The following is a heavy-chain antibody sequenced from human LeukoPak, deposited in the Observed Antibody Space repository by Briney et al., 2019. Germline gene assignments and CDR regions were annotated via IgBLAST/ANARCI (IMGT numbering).Heavy chain of an antibody. Sequence: GGSLRLSCAASGFTFSSYAMSWVRPAPGKGLEWVSSIRSSGDRTYYADSVKGRFTISRDNSKNTLYLQMDSLRAEDTAVYYCAKVGIRISLIVVVFTTADDWYFDLWGRGTLVTVSS. D-gene: IGHD3-22*01. CDR3: AKVGIRISLIVVVFTTADDWYFDL. J-gene: IGHJ2*01. V-gene: IGHV3-23*01. CDR1: GFTFSSYA. CDR2: IRSSGDRT.